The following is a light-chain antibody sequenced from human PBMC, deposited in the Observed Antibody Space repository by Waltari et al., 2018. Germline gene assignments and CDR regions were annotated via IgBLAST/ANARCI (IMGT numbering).Light chain of an antibody. J-gene: IGLJ3*02. CDR1: TSYVGGYYY. Sequence: QSALTQPASVSGSPGQSITISCTGTTSYVGGYYYVPWYQQHPSKAPKLMIYDVSNRPSGVSNRFSGSKSGNTASLTISGLQAEDEADYYCSSYTSSFTEVFGGGTKLTVL. CDR3: SSYTSSFTEV. V-gene: IGLV2-14*03. CDR2: DVS.